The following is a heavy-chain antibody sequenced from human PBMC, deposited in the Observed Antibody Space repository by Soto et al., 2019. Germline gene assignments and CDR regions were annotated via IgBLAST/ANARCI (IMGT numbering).Heavy chain of an antibody. CDR1: GFTFSIYA. Sequence: QVQLVESGGGVVQPGGSLRLSCAASGFTFSIYAMHWVRQAPGKGLEWVAVISFDGSQRYFAEAVKGRFTISRDNSKNLLFLQMDSLRAEDKGVSYCAGIAHFRPVIHATAAAGNRDANVDIWGQGTLVTVSS. CDR2: ISFDGSQR. CDR3: AGIAHFRPVIHATAAAGNRDANVDI. J-gene: IGHJ3*02. V-gene: IGHV3-30*04. D-gene: IGHD6-13*01.